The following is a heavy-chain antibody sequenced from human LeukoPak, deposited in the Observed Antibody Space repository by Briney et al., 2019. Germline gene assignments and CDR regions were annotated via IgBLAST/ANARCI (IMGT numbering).Heavy chain of an antibody. V-gene: IGHV3-30*03. CDR3: AGSGVVTHNYYYGMDV. J-gene: IGHJ6*02. CDR2: ISYDGSNK. Sequence: PGGSLRLFCAASGFTFSSYGMHWVRQAPGKGLDWVAVISYDGSNKYYADSVKGRFTISRDTSKNTLNLQMNSLRAEDTAVYYCAGSGVVTHNYYYGMDVWGQGTTVTVSS. CDR1: GFTFSSYG. D-gene: IGHD3-22*01.